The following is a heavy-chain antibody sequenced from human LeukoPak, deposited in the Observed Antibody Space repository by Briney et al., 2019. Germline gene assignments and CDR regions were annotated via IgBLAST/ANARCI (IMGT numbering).Heavy chain of an antibody. Sequence: GGSLRLSCAASGFTFSSYSMNWVRQAPGKGLEWVSFISSSSSYIYYADSVKGRFTISRDNANNSLYLQMNSLRAEDTAVYYCARDPGYCSGGSCYRFDYWGQGTLVTVSS. CDR2: ISSSSSYI. D-gene: IGHD2-15*01. CDR3: ARDPGYCSGGSCYRFDY. V-gene: IGHV3-21*01. CDR1: GFTFSSYS. J-gene: IGHJ4*02.